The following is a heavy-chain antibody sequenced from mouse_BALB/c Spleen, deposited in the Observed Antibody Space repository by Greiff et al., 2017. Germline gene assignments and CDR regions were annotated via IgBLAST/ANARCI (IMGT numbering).Heavy chain of an antibody. J-gene: IGHJ4*01. Sequence: QVHVKQSGPGLVQPSQSLSITCTVSGFSLTSYGVHWVRQSPGKGLEWLGVIWSGGSTDYNAAFISRLSISKDNSKSQVFFKMNSLQANDTAIYYCARTPYYYGSSNYAMDYWGQGTSVTVSS. CDR1: GFSLTSYG. CDR2: IWSGGST. V-gene: IGHV2-2*02. CDR3: ARTPYYYGSSNYAMDY. D-gene: IGHD1-1*01.